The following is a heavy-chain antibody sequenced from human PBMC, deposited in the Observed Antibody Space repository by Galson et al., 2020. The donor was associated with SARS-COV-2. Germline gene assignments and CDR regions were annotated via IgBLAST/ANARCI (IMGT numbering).Heavy chain of an antibody. CDR2: IYYSGST. V-gene: IGHV4-39*01. D-gene: IGHD2-2*01. Sequence: ETSETLSLTCTVSGGSISSSSYYWGWIRQPPGKGLEWIGSIYYSGSTYYNPSLKSRLTISVDTSKNQFSLKLSSVTAADTAVYYCARRASTWNIVVVPAAFDYWGQGTLVTVSS. CDR3: ARRASTWNIVVVPAAFDY. CDR1: GGSISSSSYY. J-gene: IGHJ4*02.